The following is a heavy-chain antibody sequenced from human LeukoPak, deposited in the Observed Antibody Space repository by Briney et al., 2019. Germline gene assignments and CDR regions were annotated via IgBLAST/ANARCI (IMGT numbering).Heavy chain of an antibody. D-gene: IGHD1-14*01. CDR2: LNEDGTVK. CDR1: GFSFTTNW. Sequence: GESLKISCAASGFSFTTNWMHWVRQTPGKRLEWVAELNEDGTVKYYVDSVKGRFTISRDNAKNSLYLQMNRLRAEDTGVYFCANVPRSTVSYWGRGTLVTVSS. CDR3: ANVPRSTVSY. J-gene: IGHJ4*02. V-gene: IGHV3-7*01.